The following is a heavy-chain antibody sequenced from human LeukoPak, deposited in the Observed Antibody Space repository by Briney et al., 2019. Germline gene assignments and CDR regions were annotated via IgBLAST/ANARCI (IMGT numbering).Heavy chain of an antibody. D-gene: IGHD2-21*02. CDR1: GGSFSGYY. J-gene: IGHJ5*02. CDR3: ARGRGDCGGDCGAWFDP. CDR2: INHSGST. V-gene: IGHV4-34*01. Sequence: SETLSPTCAVYGGSFSGYYWSWIRQPPGKGLEWIGEINHSGSTNYNPSLKSRVTISVDTSKNQFSLKLSSVTAADTAVYYCARGRGDCGGDCGAWFDPWGQGTLVTVSS.